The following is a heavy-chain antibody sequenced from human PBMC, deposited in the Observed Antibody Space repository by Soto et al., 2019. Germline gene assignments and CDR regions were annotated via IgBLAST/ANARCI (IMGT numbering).Heavy chain of an antibody. J-gene: IGHJ6*02. D-gene: IGHD2-15*01. CDR3: ARDQSWHDLVWWFDPWGQGTLVTVSSGKGWDFGDPVPHLPEMATTKVIYGMDV. V-gene: IGHV1-18*01. CDR1: GGTFSSYA. CDR2: ISAYNGNT. Sequence: ASVKVSCKASGGTFSSYAISWVRQAPGQGLEWMGWISAYNGNTNYAQKLQGRVTMTTDTSTSTVYMELNSLTSEDTAVYYCARDQSWHDLVWWFDPWGQGTLVTVSSGKGWDFGDPVPHLPEMATTKVIYGMDVWGQGTTVTVSS.